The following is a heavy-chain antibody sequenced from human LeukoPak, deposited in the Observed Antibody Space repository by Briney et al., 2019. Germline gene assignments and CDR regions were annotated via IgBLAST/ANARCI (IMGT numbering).Heavy chain of an antibody. V-gene: IGHV4-34*01. CDR1: GGSISSYY. CDR2: INHSGST. CDR3: ARGRGTYYYDSSGHSHFDY. J-gene: IGHJ4*02. D-gene: IGHD3-22*01. Sequence: PSETLSLTCTVSGGSISSYYWSWIRQPPGKGLEWIGEINHSGSTNYNPSLKSRVTISVDTSKNQFSLKLSSVTAADTAVYYCARGRGTYYYDSSGHSHFDYWGQGTLVTVSS.